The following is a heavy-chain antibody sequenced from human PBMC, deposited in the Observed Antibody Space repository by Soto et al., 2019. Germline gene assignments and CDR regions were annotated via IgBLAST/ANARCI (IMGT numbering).Heavy chain of an antibody. J-gene: IGHJ4*02. V-gene: IGHV3-74*01. CDR1: GFTFSNFW. Sequence: GGSLRLSCAASGFTFSNFWMHWVRQAPGKGLVWVSRINSDGSSTNYADYVKGRFTISRDNAKNTLYLQMNSLGAEDTAVYYCARHGYSYGGSYFDYWGQGTLVTVSS. CDR2: INSDGSST. D-gene: IGHD5-18*01. CDR3: ARHGYSYGGSYFDY.